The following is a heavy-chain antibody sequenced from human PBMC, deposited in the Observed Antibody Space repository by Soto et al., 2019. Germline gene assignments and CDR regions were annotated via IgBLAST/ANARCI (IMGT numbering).Heavy chain of an antibody. J-gene: IGHJ4*02. V-gene: IGHV3-15*01. CDR3: ATLDVVDGVAASTDY. Sequence: EVQLVESGGGFVNPGGSIRLSCAASGFTFSIAWMTWVRQAPGKALEWVGRAKGKHDGGTTDYAAPVKDRFIISRDDSKSTLYLQMNSLIIEDTAVYYCATLDVVDGVAASTDYCGQGTLVTVYS. D-gene: IGHD2-15*01. CDR1: GFTFSIAW. CDR2: AKGKHDGGTT.